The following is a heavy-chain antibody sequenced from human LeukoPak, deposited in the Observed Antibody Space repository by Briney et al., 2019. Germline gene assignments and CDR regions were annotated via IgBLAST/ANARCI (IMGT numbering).Heavy chain of an antibody. CDR2: ISGSGSTI. V-gene: IGHV3-11*04. CDR1: GFTFRDYY. J-gene: IGHJ6*03. Sequence: PGGSLRLSCAASGFTFRDYYMSWIRQAPGKGLEWISYISGSGSTISYADSVKGRFTISRDNAKNSLYLQMNSLRAEDTAVYYCARHRFHYDSSGYYETLDYYYYYMDVWGKGTTVTVSS. D-gene: IGHD3-22*01. CDR3: ARHRFHYDSSGYYETLDYYYYYMDV.